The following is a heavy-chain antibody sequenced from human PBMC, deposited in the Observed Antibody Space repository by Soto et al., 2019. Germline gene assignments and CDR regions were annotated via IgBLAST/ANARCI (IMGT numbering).Heavy chain of an antibody. CDR3: ARVVVGSGGQLGYFDY. V-gene: IGHV3-21*01. D-gene: IGHD2-15*01. CDR2: ISSSSSYI. CDR1: GFTFSSYS. Sequence: QLVESGGGLVQPGRSLRLSCAASGFTFSSYSMNWVRQAPGKGLEWVSSISSSSSYIYYADSVKGRFTISRDNAKNSLYLQMNSLRAEDTAVYYCARVVVGSGGQLGYFDYWGQGTLVTVSS. J-gene: IGHJ4*02.